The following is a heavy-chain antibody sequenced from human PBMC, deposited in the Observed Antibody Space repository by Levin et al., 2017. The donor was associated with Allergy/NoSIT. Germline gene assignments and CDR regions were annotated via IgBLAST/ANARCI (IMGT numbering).Heavy chain of an antibody. CDR2: ISSDSGGST. CDR3: AKRGCSGGSCYSGLCAFDI. CDR1: GFTYTSYA. Sequence: PGGSLRLSCAASGFTYTSYAMSWVRQAPGKGLEWVSAISSDSGGSTWYADSVKGRFTISRDNSKNTLYLQLNSLRAEDTAVYYCAKRGCSGGSCYSGLCAFDIWGQGTMVTVSS. D-gene: IGHD2-15*01. V-gene: IGHV3-23*01. J-gene: IGHJ3*02.